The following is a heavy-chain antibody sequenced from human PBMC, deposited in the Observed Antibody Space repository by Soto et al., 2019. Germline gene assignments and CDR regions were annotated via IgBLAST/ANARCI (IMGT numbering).Heavy chain of an antibody. V-gene: IGHV3-21*01. CDR1: GFTFSSYS. Sequence: PGGSLRLSCAASGFTFSSYSMNWVRQAPGKGLEWVSSISSSSRYIYYPDSVKGRFTISRDNAKNSLYLQMSSLRAEDTPGYYWARGVNISTGIYLQNWGKESLLTVAS. CDR3: ARGVNISTGIYLQN. J-gene: IGHJ1*01. D-gene: IGHD3-9*01. CDR2: ISSSSRYI.